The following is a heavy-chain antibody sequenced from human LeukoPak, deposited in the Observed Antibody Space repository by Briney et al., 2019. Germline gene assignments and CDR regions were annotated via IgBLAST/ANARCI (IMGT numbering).Heavy chain of an antibody. D-gene: IGHD2-15*01. Sequence: GASVKVSCKASGYTFTSYDINWVRQATGQGLEWMGWMNPNSGNTAYAQKFQGRVTITRNTSISTAYMELSSLRSEDTAVYYCARDRVVVATTTPPYWYFDLWGRGTRVTVSS. J-gene: IGHJ2*01. CDR3: ARDRVVVATTTPPYWYFDL. CDR1: GYTFTSYD. V-gene: IGHV1-8*03. CDR2: MNPNSGNT.